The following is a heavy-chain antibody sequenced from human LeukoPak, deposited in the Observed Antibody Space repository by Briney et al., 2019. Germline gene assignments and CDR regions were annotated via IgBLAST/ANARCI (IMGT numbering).Heavy chain of an antibody. Sequence: GGSLRLSCAASGFTFSSYAMHWVPQAPGKGLEWVALISYDGSGQYYTDHGKVRFTISRDNSKNTLYLKVNSLRVEDTAVYYCARANRPFHTSGWYKDYWGQGTLVTVSS. CDR3: ARANRPFHTSGWYKDY. J-gene: IGHJ4*02. CDR1: GFTFSSYA. D-gene: IGHD6-19*01. CDR2: ISYDGSGQ. V-gene: IGHV3-30-3*01.